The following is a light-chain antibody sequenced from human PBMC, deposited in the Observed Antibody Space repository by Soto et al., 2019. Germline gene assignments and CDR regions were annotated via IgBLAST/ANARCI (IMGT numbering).Light chain of an antibody. Sequence: QSVLTQPASVSGSPGQSITISCTGTSSDVGSYNLVSWYQQHPGKAPKLMIYEGSKRHSGVSNRFSGSKSGNTASLTISGLQAEDEAGYYCCSYAGSSTVVFGGGTKLTVL. CDR3: CSYAGSSTVV. CDR2: EGS. V-gene: IGLV2-23*01. J-gene: IGLJ2*01. CDR1: SSDVGSYNL.